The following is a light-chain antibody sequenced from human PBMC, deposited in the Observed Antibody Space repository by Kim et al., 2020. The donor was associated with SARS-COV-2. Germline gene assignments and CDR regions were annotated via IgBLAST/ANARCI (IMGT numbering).Light chain of an antibody. CDR1: SRDVGGYNY. J-gene: IGLJ2*01. Sequence: GQSVTISCTGTSRDVGGYNYVSWYQQHPGKAPQRMIYDVSKRPSGVPDRFSGSKSGNTASLTISGLQAEDEADYYCCSYAGSYTLVFGGGTQLTVL. CDR2: DVS. V-gene: IGLV2-11*01. CDR3: CSYAGSYTLV.